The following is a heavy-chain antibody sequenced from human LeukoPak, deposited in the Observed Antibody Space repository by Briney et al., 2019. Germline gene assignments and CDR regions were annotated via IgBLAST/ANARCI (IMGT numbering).Heavy chain of an antibody. Sequence: SETLSLTCTVSGGSISSGGYYWSWIRQPPGKGLEWIGYIYHSGSTYYNPPLKSRVTISVDRSKNQFSLKLSSVTAADTAVYYCARGTRDYDILTYFDYWGQGTLVTVSS. CDR1: GGSISSGGYY. D-gene: IGHD3-9*01. V-gene: IGHV4-30-2*01. CDR2: IYHSGST. CDR3: ARGTRDYDILTYFDY. J-gene: IGHJ4*02.